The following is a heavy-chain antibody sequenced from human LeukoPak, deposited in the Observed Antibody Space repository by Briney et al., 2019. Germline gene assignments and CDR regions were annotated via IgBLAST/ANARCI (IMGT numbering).Heavy chain of an antibody. CDR3: ARDSYYYDSSGYYGCAFGI. V-gene: IGHV4-59*01. CDR1: GGSISSYY. CDR2: IYYSGST. D-gene: IGHD3-22*01. Sequence: PSETLSLTCTVSGGSISSYYWSWIRQPPVKGLEWIGYIYYSGSTNYNPSLKSRVTISVDTSKNQFSLKLSSVTAADTAVYYCARDSYYYDSSGYYGCAFGIWGQGTMVTVSS. J-gene: IGHJ3*02.